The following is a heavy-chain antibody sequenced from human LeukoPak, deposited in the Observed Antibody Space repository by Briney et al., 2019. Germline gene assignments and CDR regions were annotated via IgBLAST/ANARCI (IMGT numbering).Heavy chain of an antibody. V-gene: IGHV3-48*04. CDR1: GFTFTSYS. CDR3: ARGKYYYFDY. D-gene: IGHD2/OR15-2a*01. Sequence: GGSLRLSCAASGFTFTSYSMTWVRQAPGKGLEWVSYISSSSSTIYYADSVKGRFTISRDNAKNSLYLQMNSLRAEDTAVYYCARGKYYYFDYWGQGTLVTVSS. CDR2: ISSSSSTI. J-gene: IGHJ4*02.